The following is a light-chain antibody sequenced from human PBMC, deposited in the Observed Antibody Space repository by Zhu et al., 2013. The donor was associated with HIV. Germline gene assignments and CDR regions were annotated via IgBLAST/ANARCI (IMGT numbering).Light chain of an antibody. V-gene: IGLV2-14*02. CDR3: SSYSSSSPYVV. CDR2: EVT. Sequence: QSALTQPASVSGSPGQSITISCTGTNSDVGTYNFVSWYQQFPGKVPKLIIYEVTKRPSGVSNRFSVSKSGNTASLTISGLQAEDEADYYCSSYSSSSPYVVFGGGTKLTVL. J-gene: IGLJ2*01. CDR1: NSDVGTYNF.